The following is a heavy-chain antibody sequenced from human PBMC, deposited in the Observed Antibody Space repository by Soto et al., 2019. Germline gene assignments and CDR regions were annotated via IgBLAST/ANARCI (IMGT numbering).Heavy chain of an antibody. CDR3: ARNCISTSCYPYYYYGMDV. Sequence: QVQLVQSGAEVKKPGSSVKVSCKASGGTFSSYAISWVRQAPGQGLEWMGGIIPIFGTANYAQNFQGRVTITADESTSTAYMELSSLRSEDTAVYYCARNCISTSCYPYYYYGMDVWGQGTTVTVSS. D-gene: IGHD2-2*01. V-gene: IGHV1-69*12. CDR1: GGTFSSYA. CDR2: IIPIFGTA. J-gene: IGHJ6*02.